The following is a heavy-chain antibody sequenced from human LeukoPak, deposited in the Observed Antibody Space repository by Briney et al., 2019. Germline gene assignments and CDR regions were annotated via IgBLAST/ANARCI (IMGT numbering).Heavy chain of an antibody. D-gene: IGHD3-3*01. Sequence: GGSLRLSCAASGFTFSSHWMYWVRQAPGKGLVWVSHINSDGSSTTYADSVKGRFTISRDSAKNTLYLQMNSLRAEDTAVYYCARVDVGLEWLPRRIYYYYMDVWGKGTTVTVSS. CDR2: INSDGSST. V-gene: IGHV3-74*01. J-gene: IGHJ6*03. CDR1: GFTFSSHW. CDR3: ARVDVGLEWLPRRIYYYYMDV.